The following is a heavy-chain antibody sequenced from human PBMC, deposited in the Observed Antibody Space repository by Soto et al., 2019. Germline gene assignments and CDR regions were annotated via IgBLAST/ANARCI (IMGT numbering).Heavy chain of an antibody. J-gene: IGHJ4*02. CDR3: AKDVYGDRAQSI. D-gene: IGHD4-17*01. CDR1: GFTFSSYA. CDR2: VDGSGGDT. V-gene: IGHV3-23*01. Sequence: PGGSLRLSCAASGFTFSSYAMGWLRQAPGTGLEWVAFVDGSGGDTSFADSVKGRFTISRDNSKNTLYLQMNSLRAEGTAVYYCAKDVYGDRAQSIWGQGTLVTVSS.